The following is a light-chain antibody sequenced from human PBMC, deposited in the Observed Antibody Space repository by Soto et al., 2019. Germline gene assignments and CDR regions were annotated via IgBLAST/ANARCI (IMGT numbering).Light chain of an antibody. CDR2: EAS. CDR3: SSYTSSSTRV. V-gene: IGLV2-14*03. J-gene: IGLJ1*01. CDR1: SSDIGAYDY. Sequence: QSALTQPSSVSGSPGQSITISCTGTSSDIGAYDYVSWYQQHPDKAPKLMIYEASHRPSGFSNRFYGSKSVNTATLTISGLHAEDEADYYCSSYTSSSTRVFGIGTKVXV.